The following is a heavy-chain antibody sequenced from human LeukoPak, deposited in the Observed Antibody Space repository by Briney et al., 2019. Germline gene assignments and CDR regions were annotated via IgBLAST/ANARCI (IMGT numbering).Heavy chain of an antibody. Sequence: SETLSLTCAVSGGSISSSNWWSWVRQPPGKGLEWIGEIYHSGSTNYNPSLKSRVTISVDTSKNQFSLKLSSVTAADTAVYYCARGHSSVVTAIPYYFDYWGQGTLVTVSS. CDR1: GGSISSSNW. J-gene: IGHJ4*02. CDR2: IYHSGST. D-gene: IGHD2-21*02. V-gene: IGHV4-4*02. CDR3: ARGHSSVVTAIPYYFDY.